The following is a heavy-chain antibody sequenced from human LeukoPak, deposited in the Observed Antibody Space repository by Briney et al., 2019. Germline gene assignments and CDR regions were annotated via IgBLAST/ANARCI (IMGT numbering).Heavy chain of an antibody. CDR3: AGDTGDYFDY. Sequence: SETLSLTCAVYGGSFSGYYWSWIRQPPGKGLEWIGEINHSGSTNYNPSLKSRVTISVDTSKNQFSLKLSSVTAADTAVYYCAGDTGDYFDYWGQGSLVTVSS. D-gene: IGHD5-18*01. J-gene: IGHJ4*02. V-gene: IGHV4-34*01. CDR1: GGSFSGYY. CDR2: INHSGST.